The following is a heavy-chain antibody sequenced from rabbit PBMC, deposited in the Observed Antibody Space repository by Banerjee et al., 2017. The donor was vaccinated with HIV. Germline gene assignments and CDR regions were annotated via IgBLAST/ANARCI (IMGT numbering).Heavy chain of an antibody. CDR1: GFSFSSSYY. CDR3: ARKAAGITYTL. V-gene: IGHV1S45*01. Sequence: QEQLVESGGGLVTLGASLTLTCTASGFSFSSSYYMCWVRQAPGKGLEWIGCIYTGSGSTYYASWAKGRFTISKTSSTTVTLQMTSLTAADTATYFCARKAAGITYTLWGQGTLVTVS. CDR2: IYTGSGST. D-gene: IGHD8-1*01. J-gene: IGHJ3*01.